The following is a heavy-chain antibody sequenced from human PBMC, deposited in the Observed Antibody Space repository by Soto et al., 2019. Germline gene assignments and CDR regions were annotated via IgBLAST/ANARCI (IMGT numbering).Heavy chain of an antibody. CDR1: GYSFTIYW. D-gene: IGHD2-2*01. V-gene: IGHV5-10-1*01. J-gene: IGHJ6*02. CDR2: IDPSDSYT. CDR3: ARRIYCNTSSCYSSYYCGMDV. Sequence: GESLKISCKGSGYSFTIYWIYWVRQMPGKGLEWMGRIDPSDSYTNYSPSFQGHVTMSADKSVSTAYLQWSSLRASDTATYYCARRIYCNTSSCYSSYYCGMDVWGQGTTVTVSS.